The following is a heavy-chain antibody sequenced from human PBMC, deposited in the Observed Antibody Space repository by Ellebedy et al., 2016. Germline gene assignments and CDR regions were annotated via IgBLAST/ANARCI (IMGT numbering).Heavy chain of an antibody. V-gene: IGHV4-59*08. Sequence: SETLSLTXTVSGGSISSYYWSWIRQPPGKGLEWIGYIYYSGSTNYNPSLKSRVTISVDTSKNQFSLKLSSVTAADTAVYYCARHGFTIAVAGHFDYWGQGTLVTVSS. J-gene: IGHJ4*02. D-gene: IGHD6-19*01. CDR2: IYYSGST. CDR3: ARHGFTIAVAGHFDY. CDR1: GGSISSYY.